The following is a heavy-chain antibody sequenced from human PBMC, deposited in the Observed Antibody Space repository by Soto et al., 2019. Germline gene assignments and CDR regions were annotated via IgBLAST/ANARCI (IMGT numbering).Heavy chain of an antibody. D-gene: IGHD6-19*01. CDR2: IYDDGFT. J-gene: IGHJ4*02. CDR1: GLTVSSNY. CDR3: ARRLGQSSGHDY. Sequence: EVQLVESGGGLVQPGGSLRLSCAASGLTVSSNYMAWVRQAPGKGLEWVSVIYDDGFTYYADSVKGRFTISRHISENTLSLQMNSLRPEDTAIYYCARRLGQSSGHDYWGQGTLVTVSS. V-gene: IGHV3-53*04.